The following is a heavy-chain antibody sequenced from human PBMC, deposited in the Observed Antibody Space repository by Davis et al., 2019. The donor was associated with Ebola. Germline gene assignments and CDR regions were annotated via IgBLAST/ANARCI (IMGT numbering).Heavy chain of an antibody. CDR3: AKDSGWQMSP. CDR2: IKQDGSEN. Sequence: GESLKISCAASGFTFSSYWMIWVRQAPGKGLEWVANIKQDGSENYNVDSVKGRFTISRDNAKNSLYLQMNSLTVEDTAIYYCAKDSGWQMSPWGQGTLVIVSS. CDR1: GFTFSSYW. V-gene: IGHV3-7*01. D-gene: IGHD6-19*01. J-gene: IGHJ5*02.